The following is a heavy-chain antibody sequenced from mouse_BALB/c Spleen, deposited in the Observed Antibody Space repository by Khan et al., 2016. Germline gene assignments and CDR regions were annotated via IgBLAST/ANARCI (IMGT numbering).Heavy chain of an antibody. V-gene: IGHV2-6-5*01. CDR2: IWGGGST. CDR3: AKHHGNSHWYSDV. CDR1: GFSLTDYG. Sequence: QVQLKESGPGLVAPSQSLSITCTVSGFSLTDYGVSWIRQPPGKGLEWLGVIWGGGSTYYNSALQSRLSISKDNSKSPAFLKLNSLQTDDTAMYYCAKHHGNSHWYSDVWGAGTTVTVSS. J-gene: IGHJ1*01. D-gene: IGHD2-1*01.